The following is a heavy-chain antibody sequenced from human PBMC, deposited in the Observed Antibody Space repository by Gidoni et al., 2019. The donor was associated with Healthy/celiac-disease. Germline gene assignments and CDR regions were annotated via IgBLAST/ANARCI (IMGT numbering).Heavy chain of an antibody. D-gene: IGHD2-21*02. J-gene: IGHJ3*02. V-gene: IGHV1-8*01. CDR2: MNHNSGNT. Sequence: QVQLVQSGAEVKKPGASVKVACKASGYTFTSYDINWVRQATGQGLEWMGWMNHNSGNTGYAQKFQGRVTMTRNTSISTAYMELSSLRSEDTAVYYCARGLLAYCGGDCQDAFDIWGQGTMVTVSS. CDR3: ARGLLAYCGGDCQDAFDI. CDR1: GYTFTSYD.